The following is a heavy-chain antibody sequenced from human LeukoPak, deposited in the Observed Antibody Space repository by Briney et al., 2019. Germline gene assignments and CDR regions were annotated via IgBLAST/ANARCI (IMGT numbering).Heavy chain of an antibody. V-gene: IGHV3-9*01. D-gene: IGHD2-15*01. CDR1: GFTFDDYA. Sequence: GRSLRLSCAASGFTFDDYAMHWVRQAPGKGLEWVSGISWNSGSIGYADSVKGRFTISRDNAKNSLYLQMNSLRAEDTALYYCAQALGGYCSGGSCYLGAFDIWGQGTMVTVSS. CDR2: ISWNSGSI. J-gene: IGHJ3*02. CDR3: AQALGGYCSGGSCYLGAFDI.